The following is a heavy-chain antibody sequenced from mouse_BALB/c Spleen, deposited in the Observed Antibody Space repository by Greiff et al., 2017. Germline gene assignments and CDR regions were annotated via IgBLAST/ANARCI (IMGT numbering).Heavy chain of an antibody. D-gene: IGHD1-1*01. CDR3: ARDNYYGSEEAY. CDR2: ISSGGSYT. J-gene: IGHJ3*01. V-gene: IGHV5-9-4*01. Sequence: DVQLVESGGDLVKPGGSLKLSCAASGFTFSSYAMSWVRQSPEKRLEWVAEISSGGSYTYYPDTVTGRFTISRDNAKNTLYLEMSSLRSEDTAMYYCARDNYYGSEEAYWGQGTLVTVSA. CDR1: GFTFSSYA.